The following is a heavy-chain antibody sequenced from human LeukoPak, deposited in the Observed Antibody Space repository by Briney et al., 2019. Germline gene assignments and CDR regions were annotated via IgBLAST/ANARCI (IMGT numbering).Heavy chain of an antibody. CDR2: IKEDESEK. CDR3: ARVRVVSYYGMDV. Sequence: GRSLRLSCAASGFTFSSYWMTWVRQAPGKGLEWVANIKEDESEKYYVNSVKGRFTISRDNAKNSLYLQMNSLRAEDTAVYYCARVRVVSYYGMDVWGQGTTVTVSS. V-gene: IGHV3-7*01. D-gene: IGHD2-15*01. J-gene: IGHJ6*02. CDR1: GFTFSSYW.